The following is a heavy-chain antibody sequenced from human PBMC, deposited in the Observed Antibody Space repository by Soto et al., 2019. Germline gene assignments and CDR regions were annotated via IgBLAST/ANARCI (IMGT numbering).Heavy chain of an antibody. CDR1: GYTFTGYY. CDR2: INPNSGDT. J-gene: IGHJ6*02. V-gene: IGHV1-2*06. CDR3: ARDHLYCSNGVCSNLYYYGMDV. Sequence: ASVKVSCKASGYTFTGYYMHWVRQAPGQGLEWMGRINPNSGDTNSAQKFQGRVTMTRDTSIRTAYMELSRLTSDDTAVYYCARDHLYCSNGVCSNLYYYGMDVWGQGTTVTVPS. D-gene: IGHD2-8*01.